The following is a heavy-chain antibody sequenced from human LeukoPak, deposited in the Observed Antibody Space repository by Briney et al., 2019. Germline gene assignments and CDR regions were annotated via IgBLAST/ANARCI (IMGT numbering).Heavy chain of an antibody. J-gene: IGHJ3*02. D-gene: IGHD5-18*01. V-gene: IGHV1-69*13. Sequence: SVKVSCKASGGTFSIYVISWVRQAPGQGLEWMGGIIPIFGTANYAQKFQGRVTITADESTSTAYMELSSLRSEDTAVYYCARGTDTTMDYCAFDIWGQGTMVTVSS. CDR2: IIPIFGTA. CDR3: ARGTDTTMDYCAFDI. CDR1: GGTFSIYV.